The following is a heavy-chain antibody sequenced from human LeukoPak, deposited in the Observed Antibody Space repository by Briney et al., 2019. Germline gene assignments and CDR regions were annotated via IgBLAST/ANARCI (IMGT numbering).Heavy chain of an antibody. V-gene: IGHV4-61*02. Sequence: PSETLSLTCTVSGGSISSGSYYWSWIRQPAGKGLEWIGRIYTSGSTNYNPSLKSRVTISVDTSKNQFSLKLSSVTAADTAVYYCAIFLGTGSEDVDWFDRWGQGTLVTVSS. CDR3: AIFLGTGSEDVDWFDR. D-gene: IGHD3-10*01. CDR1: GGSISSGSYY. CDR2: IYTSGST. J-gene: IGHJ5*02.